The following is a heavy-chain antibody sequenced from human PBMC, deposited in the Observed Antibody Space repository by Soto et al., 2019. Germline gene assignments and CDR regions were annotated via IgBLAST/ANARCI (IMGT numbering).Heavy chain of an antibody. CDR1: GGTFSSYT. CDR2: IIPILGIA. CDR3: ARVSRIIDWFDP. D-gene: IGHD3-3*02. Sequence: QVQLVQSGAEVKKPGSSVKVSCKASGGTFSSYTISWVRQAPRQGLEWMGRIIPILGIANYAQKFQGRVTITADKSTSTAYMELSCLRSEDTAVYYCARVSRIIDWFDPWGQGTLVTVSS. V-gene: IGHV1-69*02. J-gene: IGHJ5*02.